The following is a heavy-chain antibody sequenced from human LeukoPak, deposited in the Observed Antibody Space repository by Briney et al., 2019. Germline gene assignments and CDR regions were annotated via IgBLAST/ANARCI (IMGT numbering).Heavy chain of an antibody. CDR1: GYSFTSYW. V-gene: IGHV5-10-1*04. D-gene: IGHD3-10*01. CDR2: IDPSDSYT. J-gene: IGHJ3*02. Sequence: GESLNLSCKGSGYSFTSYWIGWVRQMPGKGLEWMGRIDPSDSYTDYSPSFQGQVTVSADKSISTAYLQWSSLKASDTAMYYCARTIDRGDAFEMWGQGTMVTVSS. CDR3: ARTIDRGDAFEM.